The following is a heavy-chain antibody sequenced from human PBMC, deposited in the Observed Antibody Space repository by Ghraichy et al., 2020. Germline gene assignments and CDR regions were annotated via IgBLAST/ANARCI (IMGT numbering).Heavy chain of an antibody. J-gene: IGHJ6*02. D-gene: IGHD1-1*01. CDR2: IRGGGGVT. CDR3: AKTMASFGNDGLNV. V-gene: IGHV3-23*01. CDR1: GFSFSNHA. Sequence: GGSLRLSCAASGFSFSNHAMTWVRQAPGKGLEWVSIIRGGGGVTFYADSVEGRFTISRDNSKNTLYLQMNNLRAEDTAVYYCAKTMASFGNDGLNVWGQGTTVTVSS.